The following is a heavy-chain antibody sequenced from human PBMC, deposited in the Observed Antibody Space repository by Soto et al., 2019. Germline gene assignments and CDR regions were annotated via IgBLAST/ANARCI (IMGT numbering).Heavy chain of an antibody. J-gene: IGHJ4*02. Sequence: QVQLVESGGGVVQPGRSLRLSCAASGFTFSSYAMHWVRQAPGKGLEWVAVISYDGSNKYYAASVKGRFTISRDNSKNTLYLQMNSLRAEDTAVYYCARGKIAAAGYYFDDWGQGTLVTVAS. CDR3: ARGKIAAAGYYFDD. V-gene: IGHV3-30-3*01. D-gene: IGHD6-13*01. CDR1: GFTFSSYA. CDR2: ISYDGSNK.